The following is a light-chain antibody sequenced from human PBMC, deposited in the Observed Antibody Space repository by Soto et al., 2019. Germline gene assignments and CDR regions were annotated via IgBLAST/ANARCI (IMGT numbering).Light chain of an antibody. CDR3: QVRTNWSIA. CDR2: XXX. Sequence: EIVLTQSPATLSLSPGERATLSCRSSQSVNKYLAWYQQXPXXXXRXXXXXXXXRDTGIPARFSGSGSGTDFTLTISSLQSEDFAVFYCQVRTNWSIAFGRGTRLEI. CDR1: QSVNKY. V-gene: IGKV3-11*01. J-gene: IGKJ5*01.